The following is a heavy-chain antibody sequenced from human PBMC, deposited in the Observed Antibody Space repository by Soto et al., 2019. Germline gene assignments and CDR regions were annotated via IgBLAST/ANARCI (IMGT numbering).Heavy chain of an antibody. D-gene: IGHD1-1*01. CDR2: IIPRFGTT. V-gene: IGHV1-69*13. CDR3: ARGRGLYNSGRSQLDS. J-gene: IGHJ4*02. CDR1: GDSFTKYT. Sequence: SVKVSCKSSGDSFTKYTVNWVRQAPRQGLEWMGGIIPRFGTTNYAPTLQDRVTITADASMNTVYMELSSLRSDDTALYYCARGRGLYNSGRSQLDSWGQGTLVTVSS.